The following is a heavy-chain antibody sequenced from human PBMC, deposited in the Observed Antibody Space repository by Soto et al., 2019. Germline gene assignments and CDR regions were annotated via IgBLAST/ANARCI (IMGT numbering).Heavy chain of an antibody. D-gene: IGHD1-26*01. CDR2: ISSSSNPI. Sequence: QVQLVESGGGFVQPGGSLRLSCAASGFSFSDYYLAWIRQAPGKGLEWRSYISSSSNPIYYADSVKGRFTISSDNDKNSVYLQMNSLRAEDTAVYYCARLILRATGCLDYWGQGTLVTVSP. V-gene: IGHV3-11*01. CDR3: ARLILRATGCLDY. CDR1: GFSFSDYY. J-gene: IGHJ4*02.